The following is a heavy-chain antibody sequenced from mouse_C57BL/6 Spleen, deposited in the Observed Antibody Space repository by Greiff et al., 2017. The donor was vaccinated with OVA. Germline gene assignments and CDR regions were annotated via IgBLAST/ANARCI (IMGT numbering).Heavy chain of an antibody. CDR1: GYTFTSYW. CDR3: ARCYDGFWYFDV. J-gene: IGHJ1*03. V-gene: IGHV1-64*01. CDR2: IHPNSGST. Sequence: QVQLQQPGAELVKPGASVKLSCKASGYTFTSYWMHWVKQRPGQGLEWIGMIHPNSGSTNYNEKFKSKATLTVDKSSSTAYMQLSSLTSDDSAVYYCARCYDGFWYFDVWGTGTTVTVSS. D-gene: IGHD2-3*01.